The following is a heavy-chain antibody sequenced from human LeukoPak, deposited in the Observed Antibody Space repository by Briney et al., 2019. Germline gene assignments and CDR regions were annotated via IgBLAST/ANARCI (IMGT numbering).Heavy chain of an antibody. CDR1: GFTFSSYA. J-gene: IGHJ4*02. Sequence: GGSLRLSCAASGFTFSSYAMSWVRQAPGKGLEWVSAISGSGGSTYYADSVKGRFTISRDNSKNTLYLQMNSLRAEDTAVYYCAKDHYSSSSPPQFDYWGQGTLVTVSS. CDR3: AKDHYSSSSPPQFDY. V-gene: IGHV3-23*01. D-gene: IGHD6-6*01. CDR2: ISGSGGST.